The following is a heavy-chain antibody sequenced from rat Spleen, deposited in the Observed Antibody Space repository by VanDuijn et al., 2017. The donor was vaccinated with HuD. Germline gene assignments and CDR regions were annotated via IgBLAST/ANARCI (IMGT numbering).Heavy chain of an antibody. CDR2: IWTAGGT. V-gene: IGHV2-16*01. CDR3: ARSEYYDGSYYPFTY. D-gene: IGHD1-12*02. CDR1: GFSLTSNG. J-gene: IGHJ3*01. Sequence: QVQLKESGPGLVQPSQTLSLTCTVSGFSLTSNGVSWVRQPPGKGLEWMGVIWTAGGTDYNSALTSRLSISRDTYKSQVFLKMNNLQTEDTAMYFCARSEYYDGSYYPFTYWGQGTLVTVSS.